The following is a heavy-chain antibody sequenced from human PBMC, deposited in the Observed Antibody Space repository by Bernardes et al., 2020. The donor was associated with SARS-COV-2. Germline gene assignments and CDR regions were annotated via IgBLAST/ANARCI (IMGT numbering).Heavy chain of an antibody. Sequence: AGVKVSCKASGYTFTGYYMHWVRQAPGQGLEWMGWINPNSGGTNYAQKFQGRVTMTRDTSISTAYMELRRLTSDDTAVYYCAIPPTNYDRYGMDVWGQGTTVTVSS. CDR2: INPNSGGT. CDR1: GYTFTGYY. D-gene: IGHD3-22*01. CDR3: AIPPTNYDRYGMDV. V-gene: IGHV1-2*02. J-gene: IGHJ6*02.